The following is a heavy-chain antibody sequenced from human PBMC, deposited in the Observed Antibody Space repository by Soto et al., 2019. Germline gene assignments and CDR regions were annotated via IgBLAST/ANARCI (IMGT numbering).Heavy chain of an antibody. D-gene: IGHD5-12*01. CDR1: GGSISRSSYY. Sequence: SQTLSVRCTVAGGSISRSSYYWGWIRQPPGKGLEWIGSIYYSGSTYYNPSLKSRVTISVDTSKNQFSLKLSSVTAADTAVYYCAANSGYDLFGTFAYWGQGTLVTVSS. CDR2: IYYSGST. V-gene: IGHV4-39*01. CDR3: AANSGYDLFGTFAY. J-gene: IGHJ4*02.